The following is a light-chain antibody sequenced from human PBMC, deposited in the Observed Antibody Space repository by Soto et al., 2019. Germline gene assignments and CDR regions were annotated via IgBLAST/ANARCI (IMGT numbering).Light chain of an antibody. V-gene: IGLV2-14*01. CDR2: EVS. J-gene: IGLJ1*01. CDR3: SSYTSSSTLV. CDR1: SSDVGGYNY. Sequence: QSALTQPASVSGSPGQSITISCTGTSSDVGGYNYVSWYQQHPGKAPKLMIYEVSNRPSGVYNRFSGSKSGNTASLTISGLQAEDEADYYCSSYTSSSTLVFGTGPKLTVL.